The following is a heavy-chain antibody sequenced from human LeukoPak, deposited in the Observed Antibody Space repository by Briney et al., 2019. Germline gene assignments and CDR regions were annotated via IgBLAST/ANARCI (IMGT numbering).Heavy chain of an antibody. J-gene: IGHJ5*02. Sequence: SQTLSLTCTVSGGSISSSSYYWGWIRQPPGKGLEWIGSIYYSGSTYYNPSLKSRVTISVDTSKNQFSLKLSSVTAADTAVYYCARGLPRGITVVTLTGAVNWFDPWGQGTLVTVSS. CDR3: ARGLPRGITVVTLTGAVNWFDP. CDR2: IYYSGST. V-gene: IGHV4-39*01. CDR1: GGSISSSSYY. D-gene: IGHD4-23*01.